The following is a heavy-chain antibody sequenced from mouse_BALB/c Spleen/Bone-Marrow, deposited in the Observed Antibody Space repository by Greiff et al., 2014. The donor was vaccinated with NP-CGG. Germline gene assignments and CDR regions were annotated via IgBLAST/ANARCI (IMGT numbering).Heavy chain of an antibody. CDR2: INPYNGGT. D-gene: IGHD1-1*01. Sequence: EVQLVESGLELVKPGASMKISCKASGYSFTGYTMNWVKQSHGKNLEWIGLINPYNGGTNYNQKFKDKATLTVDRSSSTAYMELLSLTSEDSAVYYCARLILYYYAMDYWGQGTSVTVSS. J-gene: IGHJ4*01. V-gene: IGHV1-25*01. CDR3: ARLILYYYAMDY. CDR1: GYSFTGYT.